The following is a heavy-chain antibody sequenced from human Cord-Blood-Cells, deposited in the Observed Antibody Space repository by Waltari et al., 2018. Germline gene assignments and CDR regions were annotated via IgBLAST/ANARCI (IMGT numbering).Heavy chain of an antibody. V-gene: IGHV3-11*01. D-gene: IGHD3-3*01. CDR3: ASYPPLDFWSGDAFDI. CDR2: ISSSGSTI. Sequence: QVQLVESGGGLVKPGGSLRLSCAAPGFTFSYSYLSWFRQAPGKGLEWVSYISSSGSTIYYADSVKGRFTISRDNAKNSLYLQMNSLRAEDTAVYYCASYPPLDFWSGDAFDIWGQGTMVTVSS. CDR1: GFTFSYSY. J-gene: IGHJ3*02.